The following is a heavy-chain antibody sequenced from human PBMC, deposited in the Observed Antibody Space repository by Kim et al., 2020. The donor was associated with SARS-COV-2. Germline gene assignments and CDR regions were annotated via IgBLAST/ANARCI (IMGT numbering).Heavy chain of an antibody. D-gene: IGHD3-16*01. J-gene: IGHJ3*02. Sequence: YAAPVKGRFTISRDDSKNTLYLQMNSLKTEDTAVYYCTTEGDSHTGAFDIWGQGTMVTVSS. V-gene: IGHV3-15*01. CDR3: TTEGDSHTGAFDI.